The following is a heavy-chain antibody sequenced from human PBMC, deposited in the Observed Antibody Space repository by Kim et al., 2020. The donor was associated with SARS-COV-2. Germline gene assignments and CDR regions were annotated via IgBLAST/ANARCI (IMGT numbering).Heavy chain of an antibody. CDR3: ARKWVRTSSWYFDY. D-gene: IGHD6-13*01. Sequence: AQGFTGRFVFSLDTSVSTAYLQISSLKAEDTAVYYCARKWVRTSSWYFDYWGQGTLVTVSS. J-gene: IGHJ4*02. V-gene: IGHV7-4-1*02.